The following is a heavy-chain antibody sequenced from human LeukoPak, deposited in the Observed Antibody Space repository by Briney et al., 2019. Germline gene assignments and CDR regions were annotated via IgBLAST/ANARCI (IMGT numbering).Heavy chain of an antibody. Sequence: GASLRLSCAASGFTFTSYTMSWVRQAPGKGLEWVSAISGSGGTTYYADSVKGRFTISRDNSKNMLYLQMNSLRAEDTAVYYCAKEGVTTYDDAFDIWGQGTMVTVSS. D-gene: IGHD4-17*01. CDR3: AKEGVTTYDDAFDI. V-gene: IGHV3-23*01. CDR2: ISGSGGTT. CDR1: GFTFTSYT. J-gene: IGHJ3*02.